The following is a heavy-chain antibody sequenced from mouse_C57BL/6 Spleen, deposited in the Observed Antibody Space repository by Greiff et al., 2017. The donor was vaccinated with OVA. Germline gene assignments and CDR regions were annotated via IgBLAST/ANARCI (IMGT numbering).Heavy chain of an antibody. Sequence: QVQLQQPGAELVKPGASVKMSCKASGYTFTSYWITWVKQRPGQGLEWIGDIYPGSGSTNYNEKFKSKATLTVDTSSSTAYMQLSSLTSEDSAVYYCAREPYDYDRDYFDYWGQGTTLTVSS. CDR1: GYTFTSYW. V-gene: IGHV1-55*01. J-gene: IGHJ2*01. CDR2: IYPGSGST. CDR3: AREPYDYDRDYFDY. D-gene: IGHD2-4*01.